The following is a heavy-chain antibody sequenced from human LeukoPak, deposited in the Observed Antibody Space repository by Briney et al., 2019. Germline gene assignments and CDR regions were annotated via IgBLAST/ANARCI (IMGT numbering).Heavy chain of an antibody. CDR3: ARMEGAVAGSFDY. CDR2: IIPIFGTA. CDR1: GGTFSSYA. D-gene: IGHD6-19*01. J-gene: IGHJ4*02. V-gene: IGHV1-69*13. Sequence: GASVKVSCKASGGTFSSYAISWVRQAPGQGLEWMGGIIPIFGTANYAQKFQGRVTITADESTSTAYMELSSLRSEDTAVYYCARMEGAVAGSFDYWGQGTLVTVSS.